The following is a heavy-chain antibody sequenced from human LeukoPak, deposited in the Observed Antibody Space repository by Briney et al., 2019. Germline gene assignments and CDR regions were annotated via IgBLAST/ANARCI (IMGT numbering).Heavy chain of an antibody. CDR3: AKARDYYGSGSNY. V-gene: IGHV3-11*01. D-gene: IGHD3-10*01. Sequence: GGSLRLSCAASGFTFSYYHMSWIRQAPGKGLEWVSYISDSGSIIYYADAVKGRFTISRDNAKNSLYLQMNSLRAEDTAVYYCAKARDYYGSGSNYWGQGTLVTVSS. CDR1: GFTFSYYH. CDR2: ISDSGSII. J-gene: IGHJ4*02.